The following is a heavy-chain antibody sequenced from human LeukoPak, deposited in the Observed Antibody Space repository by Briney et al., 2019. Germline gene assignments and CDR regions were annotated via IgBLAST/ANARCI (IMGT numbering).Heavy chain of an antibody. D-gene: IGHD3-22*01. J-gene: IGHJ4*02. Sequence: SVKVSCKASAGTFSSYAISWVRQAPGQGLEWMGGIIPIFGTANYAQKFQGRVTITTDESTSTAYMELSSLRSEDTAVYYCARDTPYYDSSGYPYWGQGTLVTVSS. CDR2: IIPIFGTA. CDR3: ARDTPYYDSSGYPY. CDR1: AGTFSSYA. V-gene: IGHV1-69*05.